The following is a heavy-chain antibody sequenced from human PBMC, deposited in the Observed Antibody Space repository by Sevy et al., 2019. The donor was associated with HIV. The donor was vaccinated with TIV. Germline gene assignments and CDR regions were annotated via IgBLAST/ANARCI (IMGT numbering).Heavy chain of an antibody. J-gene: IGHJ3*01. CDR3: ARGDFPVVEPEPIFLRGFDF. D-gene: IGHD2-15*01. CDR1: GGPFSGYY. V-gene: IGHV4-34*01. CDR2: ISHTGST. Sequence: SETLSLTCAVSGGPFSGYYWTWIRQPPGKGLEWIGMISHTGSTTYNRSLKSRVTISVDTSRNRWSLRLNSVTDADKAVYYCARGDFPVVEPEPIFLRGFDFWGQGTMVTVSS.